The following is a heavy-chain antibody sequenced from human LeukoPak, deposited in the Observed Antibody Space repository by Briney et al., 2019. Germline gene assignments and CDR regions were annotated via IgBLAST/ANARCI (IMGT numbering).Heavy chain of an antibody. Sequence: ASVKVSCKASGYTFTSYGISWVRQAPGQGLEWMGWISAYNGNTNYAQKLQGRVTMTTDTSTSTAYMELRSLRSDDTAVYYCARTLSLYSSTTGFDYWGQGTLVTVSS. D-gene: IGHD6-13*01. J-gene: IGHJ4*02. CDR2: ISAYNGNT. CDR3: ARTLSLYSSTTGFDY. CDR1: GYTFTSYG. V-gene: IGHV1-18*01.